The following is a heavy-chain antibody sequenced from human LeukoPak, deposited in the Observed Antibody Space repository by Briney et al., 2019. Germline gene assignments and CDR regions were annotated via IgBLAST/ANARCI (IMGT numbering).Heavy chain of an antibody. CDR3: TVDTDYFEGLGFPRPALNDY. V-gene: IGHV3-21*01. D-gene: IGHD3-22*01. CDR2: MSNSGDYI. CDR1: GLRCKSVT. Sequence: VRSLRLSWAETGLRCKSVTMGCGRNAQGKRLEWVSCMSNSGDYISYGDSVKGRFTISRDNAKNSLYLQMNSLRVEDTAVYFCTVDTDYFEGLGFPRPALNDYWGQGTLVTVSS. J-gene: IGHJ4*02.